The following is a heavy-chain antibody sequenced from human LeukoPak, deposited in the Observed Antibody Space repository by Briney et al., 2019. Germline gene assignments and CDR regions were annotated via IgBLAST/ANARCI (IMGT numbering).Heavy chain of an antibody. CDR3: ASQSRDGYNNY. CDR2: ISAYNGNT. V-gene: IGHV1-18*01. D-gene: IGHD5-24*01. Sequence: GALVKVSCKTSGYTFTSYGISWVRQAPGQGLEWMGWISAYNGNTNYAQKLQGRVTMTTDTSTSTAYMELRSLRSDDTAVYYCASQSRDGYNNYWGQGTLVTVSS. CDR1: GYTFTSYG. J-gene: IGHJ4*02.